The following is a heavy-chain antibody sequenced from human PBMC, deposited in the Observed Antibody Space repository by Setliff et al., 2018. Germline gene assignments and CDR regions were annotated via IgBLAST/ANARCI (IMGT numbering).Heavy chain of an antibody. Sequence: HGESLKISCKGSGYSFTTYWIGWVRQMPGKGLEWMGIIYPGDSDTRYSPSFQGQVTISADKSISIAYLQLCSLKASDTAIYYCARRAVTAEYFQHWGHGTLVTVSS. D-gene: IGHD4-17*01. J-gene: IGHJ1*01. CDR1: GYSFTTYW. CDR2: IYPGDSDT. V-gene: IGHV5-51*01. CDR3: ARRAVTAEYFQH.